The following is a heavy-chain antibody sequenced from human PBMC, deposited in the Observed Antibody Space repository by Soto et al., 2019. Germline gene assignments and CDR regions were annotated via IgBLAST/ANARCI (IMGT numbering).Heavy chain of an antibody. CDR2: INAGNGNT. Sequence: APVKVSCKASGYTFTSYAMHWVRQAPGQRLEWMGWINAGNGNTKYSQKFQGRVTITRDTSASTAYMELSSLRSEDTAVYYCARTVGYYYGMDVWGQGTTVTVSS. D-gene: IGHD4-17*01. CDR3: ARTVGYYYGMDV. J-gene: IGHJ6*02. V-gene: IGHV1-3*01. CDR1: GYTFTSYA.